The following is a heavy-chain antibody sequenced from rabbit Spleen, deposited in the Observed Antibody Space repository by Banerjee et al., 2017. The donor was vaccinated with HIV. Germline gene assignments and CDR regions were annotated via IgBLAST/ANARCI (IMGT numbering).Heavy chain of an antibody. CDR3: ARLYGSGRYFDL. CDR2: IAGGSSGST. J-gene: IGHJ4*01. V-gene: IGHV1S45*01. CDR1: GFSFSGSYY. Sequence: QEQLVESGGGLVQPEGSLTLTCTASGFSFSGSYYMSWVRQAPGKGLEWIAYIAGGSSGSTYYASWAKGRFTISKTSTTTVTLQMTSLTAADTATYFCARLYGSGRYFDLWGPGTLVTVS. D-gene: IGHD1-1*01.